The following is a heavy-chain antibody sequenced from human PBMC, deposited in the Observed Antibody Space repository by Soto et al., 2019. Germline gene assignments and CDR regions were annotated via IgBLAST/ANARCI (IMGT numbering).Heavy chain of an antibody. Sequence: GGSLRLSCAASGFGVSNNYMSWVRQAPGKGLEWVSAINSGGNTYYADSVKGRFTISRDNAKNSLYLQMNSLRAEDTAVYYCARYYGSGSPDCWGQGTLVTVSS. CDR3: ARYYGSGSPDC. CDR2: INSGGNT. D-gene: IGHD3-10*01. V-gene: IGHV3-66*01. J-gene: IGHJ4*02. CDR1: GFGVSNNY.